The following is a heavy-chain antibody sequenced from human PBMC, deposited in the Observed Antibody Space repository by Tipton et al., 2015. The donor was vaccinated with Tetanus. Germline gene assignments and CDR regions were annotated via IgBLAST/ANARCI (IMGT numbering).Heavy chain of an antibody. CDR3: ANCSRYYLDS. CDR2: ILYTGST. Sequence: TLSLTCTVSGGSISSSNYYWGWIRQHPGKGLELIGYILYTGSTYNTPSLKSRVTISADTSKNQFSLKVTSVTAGDAAVYYCANCSRYYLDSWGQGPLVTVSS. V-gene: IGHV4-31*03. D-gene: IGHD2-21*01. CDR1: GGSISSSNYY. J-gene: IGHJ4*02.